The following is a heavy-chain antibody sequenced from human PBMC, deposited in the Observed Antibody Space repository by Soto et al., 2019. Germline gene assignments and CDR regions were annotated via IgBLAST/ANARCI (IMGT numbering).Heavy chain of an antibody. V-gene: IGHV3-23*01. J-gene: IGHJ6*02. CDR2: ITGTGGNT. CDR1: GFPLSTYG. Sequence: EVQLLESGGGLVQPGGSLRLSCAASGFPLSTYGMTWVRQAPGKGLEWVSAITGTGGNTYYVDSVKGRFTSSRDNSKNMLYLQVNGLRVEETAVYYCARIRGYWYGLDVWGQGTTVTVSS. CDR3: ARIRGYWYGLDV.